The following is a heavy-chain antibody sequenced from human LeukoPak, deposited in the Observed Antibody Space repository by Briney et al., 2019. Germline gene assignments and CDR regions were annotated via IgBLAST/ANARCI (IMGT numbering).Heavy chain of an antibody. J-gene: IGHJ4*02. CDR2: ISGSGGST. D-gene: IGHD3-10*01. V-gene: IGHV3-23*01. CDR3: AKDYMVRGAIYYFDY. CDR1: GFTFSTYG. Sequence: GGSLRLSCVASGFTFSTYGMSWVRQAPGKGLEWVSAISGSGGSTYYADSVKGRFTISRDNSKNTLYLQMNSLRAEDTAVYYCAKDYMVRGAIYYFDYWGQGTLVTVSS.